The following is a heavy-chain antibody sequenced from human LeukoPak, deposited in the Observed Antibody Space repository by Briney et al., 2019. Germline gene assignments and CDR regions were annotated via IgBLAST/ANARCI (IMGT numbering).Heavy chain of an antibody. CDR2: ISGSGSST. V-gene: IGHV3-23*01. CDR3: AKAYNWNYADFFDY. CDR1: GFSFSTYA. Sequence: GGSLRLSCAASGFSFSTYAMCWVRQAPGKGLEWVSAISGSGSSTYYADSVKGRFTISRDNSKNTLYLLMNNLRAEDTAVYYCAKAYNWNYADFFDYWGRGALVTVSS. J-gene: IGHJ4*02. D-gene: IGHD1-7*01.